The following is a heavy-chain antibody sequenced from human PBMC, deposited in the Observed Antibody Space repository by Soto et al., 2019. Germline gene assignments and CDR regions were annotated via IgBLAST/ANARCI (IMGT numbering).Heavy chain of an antibody. D-gene: IGHD1-26*01. Sequence: GGSLRLSCAASGFTFDDYAMHWVRQGPGKGLEWVSGISWNSDMITYADSVKGRFTVSRDNAKNSLDLEMNSLRVEDTALYYCVKDTYILVGATHLDSWGQGTLVTVSS. CDR2: ISWNSDMI. CDR3: VKDTYILVGATHLDS. J-gene: IGHJ4*02. V-gene: IGHV3-9*01. CDR1: GFTFDDYA.